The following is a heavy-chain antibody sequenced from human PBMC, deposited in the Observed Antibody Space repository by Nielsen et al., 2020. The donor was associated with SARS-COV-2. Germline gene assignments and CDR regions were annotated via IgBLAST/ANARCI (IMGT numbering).Heavy chain of an antibody. J-gene: IGHJ4*02. CDR2: ISYDGSTK. D-gene: IGHD3-3*01. Sequence: GGSLRLSCAASGFTFSSYAMHWVRQAPGKGLEWVAVISYDGSTKYYADSVKGRFTISRDNSKNTLYLQMNSLRAEDTAVYYCAKGVGYFRIFGVVHFDYWGQGTLVTVSS. V-gene: IGHV3-30-3*01. CDR3: AKGVGYFRIFGVVHFDY. CDR1: GFTFSSYA.